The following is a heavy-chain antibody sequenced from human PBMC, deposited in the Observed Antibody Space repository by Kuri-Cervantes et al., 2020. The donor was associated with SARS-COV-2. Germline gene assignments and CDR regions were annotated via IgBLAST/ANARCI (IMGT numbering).Heavy chain of an antibody. CDR1: GGSFSGYY. CDR3: ARALPWDLRGNDAFDI. CDR2: INDSGST. Sequence: SETLSLTGAVYGGSFSGYYGSWIRQPPGKGLEWIGEINDSGSTNYNPSLKSRVTISVDTSKNQFSLKLSSVTAADTAVYYCARALPWDLRGNDAFDIWGQGTMVTVSS. D-gene: IGHD1-26*01. V-gene: IGHV4-34*01. J-gene: IGHJ3*02.